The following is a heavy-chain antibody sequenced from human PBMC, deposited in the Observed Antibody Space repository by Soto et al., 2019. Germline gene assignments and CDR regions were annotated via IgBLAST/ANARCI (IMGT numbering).Heavy chain of an antibody. CDR3: ARAITFGGVIVMFAFDI. V-gene: IGHV3-23*01. CDR1: GFTFSSYA. Sequence: GGSLSLSCAASGFTFSSYAMSWVRQAPGKGLEWVSAISGSGGSTYYADSVKGRFTISRDNSKNTLYLQMNSLRAEDTAVYYCARAITFGGVIVMFAFDIWGQGTMVTVSS. CDR2: ISGSGGST. D-gene: IGHD3-16*02. J-gene: IGHJ3*02.